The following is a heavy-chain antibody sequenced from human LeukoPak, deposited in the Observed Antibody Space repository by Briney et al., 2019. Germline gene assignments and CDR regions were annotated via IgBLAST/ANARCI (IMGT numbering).Heavy chain of an antibody. CDR2: IANNGNA. CDR1: GYSISSSS. J-gene: IGHJ6*03. D-gene: IGHD2/OR15-2a*01. Sequence: PSETLSLTCSVSGYSISSSSWTWIRPSPGKGLESLSYIANNGNAKYKSSFEGRVTMSVDTYKNHFSLTLMSVTAADAAVYYCSRRIFSAQFRPLLYSYMDVWGKGTAVIASS. V-gene: IGHV4-59*08. CDR3: SRRIFSAQFRPLLYSYMDV.